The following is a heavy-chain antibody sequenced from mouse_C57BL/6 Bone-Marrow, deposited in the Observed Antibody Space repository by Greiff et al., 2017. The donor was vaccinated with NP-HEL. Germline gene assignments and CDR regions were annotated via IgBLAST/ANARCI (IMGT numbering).Heavy chain of an antibody. CDR2: ISSGGSYT. CDR1: GFTFSSSG. V-gene: IGHV5-6*01. CDR3: ARNWDDWYFDV. J-gene: IGHJ1*03. Sequence: EVQGVESGGDLVKPGGSLKLSCAASGFTFSSSGMSWVRQTPDKRLEWVATISSGGSYTYYPDSVKGRFTISRDNAKNTLYLQMSSLKSEDTARYYCARNWDDWYFDVWGTGTTVTVSS. D-gene: IGHD4-1*01.